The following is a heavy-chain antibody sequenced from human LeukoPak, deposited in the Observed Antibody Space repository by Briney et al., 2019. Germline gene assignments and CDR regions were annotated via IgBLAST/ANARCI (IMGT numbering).Heavy chain of an antibody. Sequence: GGSLRLSCAASGFTFSNAWMSWVRQALGKGLEWVGRIKSKTDGGTTDYAAPVKGRFTISRDDSKNMLYLQMNSLKTEDTAVYYCTTQPIQFCYDSSGYYYLAAVGQFDYWGQGTLVTVSS. CDR1: GFTFSNAW. CDR3: TTQPIQFCYDSSGYYYLAAVGQFDY. CDR2: IKSKTDGGTT. V-gene: IGHV3-15*01. D-gene: IGHD3-22*01. J-gene: IGHJ4*02.